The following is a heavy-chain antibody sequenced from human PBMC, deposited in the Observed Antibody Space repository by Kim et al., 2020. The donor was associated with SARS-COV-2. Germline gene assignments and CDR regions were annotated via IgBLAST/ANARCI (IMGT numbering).Heavy chain of an antibody. Sequence: GGSLRLSCAASGLTFGSYAMIWVRQAPGKGLEWVSIISGTGGATDYADSVKGRFTISRDNSKNTLYLQMNSLRAEDTAVYDCAKGRELYYYGLGSAFD. D-gene: IGHD3-10*01. CDR3: AKGRELYYYGLGSAFD. J-gene: IGHJ4*01. V-gene: IGHV3-23*01. CDR2: ISGTGGAT. CDR1: GLTFGSYA.